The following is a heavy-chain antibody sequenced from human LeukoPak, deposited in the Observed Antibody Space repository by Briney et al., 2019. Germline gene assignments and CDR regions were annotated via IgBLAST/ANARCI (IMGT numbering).Heavy chain of an antibody. CDR3: ARDSHSVDTATPRGFDP. D-gene: IGHD2-15*01. J-gene: IGHJ5*02. V-gene: IGHV4-59*01. CDR1: DGCIRSEC. CDR2: FHDSGSA. Sequence: SSTLPLRCTVEDGCIRSECRSWSPQPPGKGQEWIGYFHDSGSANYNPSLKSRITMSVDTSKNQFSLKLRSVTAADTAVYYCARDSHSVDTATPRGFDPWGQGTLVTVSS.